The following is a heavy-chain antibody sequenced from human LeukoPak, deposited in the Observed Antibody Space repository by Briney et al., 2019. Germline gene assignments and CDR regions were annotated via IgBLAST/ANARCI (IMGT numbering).Heavy chain of an antibody. Sequence: GGSLRLSCAASGFTFTGYWMSWVRQALGKGLEWVANIKQDGSDKYYVDSVKGRFTISRDNAKNSLYLQMNSLRAGDTAVYYCASGGNYYDSSGYYFDYWGQGTLVTVSS. V-gene: IGHV3-7*01. D-gene: IGHD3-22*01. CDR3: ASGGNYYDSSGYYFDY. CDR2: IKQDGSDK. J-gene: IGHJ4*02. CDR1: GFTFTGYW.